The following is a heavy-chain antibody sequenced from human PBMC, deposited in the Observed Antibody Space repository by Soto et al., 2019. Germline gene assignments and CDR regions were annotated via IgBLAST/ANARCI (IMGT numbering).Heavy chain of an antibody. J-gene: IGHJ4*02. CDR3: ARHPGYCRGGSCYTVPLYYSDY. CDR1: GGSISSSSYY. D-gene: IGHD2-15*01. CDR2: IYYSGST. Sequence: SETLSLTCTVSGGSISSSSYYWGWIRQPPGKGLEWIGSIYYSGSTYYNPSLKSRVTISVDTSKNQFSLKLSSVTAADTAVYYCARHPGYCRGGSCYTVPLYYSDYWRQGTLGTVSS. V-gene: IGHV4-39*01.